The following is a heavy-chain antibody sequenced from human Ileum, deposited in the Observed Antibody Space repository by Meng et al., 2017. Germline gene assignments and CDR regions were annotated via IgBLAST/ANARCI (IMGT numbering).Heavy chain of an antibody. J-gene: IGHJ4*02. D-gene: IGHD2-8*01. CDR1: GFSVSSNL. CDR2: ITGDGAAT. Sequence: GESLKISCAASGFSVSSNLMSWVRQAPGKGLECLTVITGDGAATAYADSVKGRFTISRDNSKNMLYLEMNTLGADDTAVYYCAKGTLGHCTHSTCYPFDSWGQGTLVTVSS. V-gene: IGHV3-23*01. CDR3: AKGTLGHCTHSTCYPFDS.